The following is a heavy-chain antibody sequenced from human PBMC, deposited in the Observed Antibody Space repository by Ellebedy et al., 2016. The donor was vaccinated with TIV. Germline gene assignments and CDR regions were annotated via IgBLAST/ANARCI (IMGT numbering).Heavy chain of an antibody. J-gene: IGHJ3*02. V-gene: IGHV3-30*01. CDR1: GFTFSSYA. CDR2: ISYDGSNK. Sequence: PGGSLRLSCAASGFTFSSYAMHWVRQAPGKGLEWVAVISYDGSNKYYADSVKGRFTISRDNSKNTLYLQMNSLRAEDTAVYYCARGLAFDTWGQGTMVIVSS. CDR3: ARGLAFDT.